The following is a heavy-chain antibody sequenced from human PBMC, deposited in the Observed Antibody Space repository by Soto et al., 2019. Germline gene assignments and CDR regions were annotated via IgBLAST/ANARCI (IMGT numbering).Heavy chain of an antibody. Sequence: ASVKVSCKASGYTFTSYDINWLRQATGQGLEWMGWMNPNSGNTGYAQKFQGRVTMTRNTSISTAYMELSSLRSEDTAVYYCARGPSGYADSNWFDPWGQGTLVTVSS. CDR3: ARGPSGYADSNWFDP. CDR1: GYTFTSYD. D-gene: IGHD5-12*01. J-gene: IGHJ5*02. V-gene: IGHV1-8*01. CDR2: MNPNSGNT.